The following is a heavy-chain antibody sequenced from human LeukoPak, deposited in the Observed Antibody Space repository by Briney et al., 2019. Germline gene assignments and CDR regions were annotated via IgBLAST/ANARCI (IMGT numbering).Heavy chain of an antibody. V-gene: IGHV3-23*01. CDR1: GFTASSNY. CDR2: IRSDGGST. D-gene: IGHD6-13*01. J-gene: IGHJ4*02. CDR3: ATLASGYSSPFDY. Sequence: PGGSLRLSCAASGFTASSNYMTWLRQAPGKGLEWVSFIRSDGGSTLYADSVKGRFTISRDNSKNTLYAEMTSLRAEDTAVYYCATLASGYSSPFDYWGQGTLVTVSS.